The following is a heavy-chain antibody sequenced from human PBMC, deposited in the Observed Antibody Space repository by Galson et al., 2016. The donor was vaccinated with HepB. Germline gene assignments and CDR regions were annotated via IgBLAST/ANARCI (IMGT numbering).Heavy chain of an antibody. CDR2: IYHSGLT. J-gene: IGHJ4*02. D-gene: IGHD2-15*01. CDR1: GDSISSDNW. CDR3: ATGHCRGYSCSPTTH. Sequence: ETLSLTCAVSGDSISSDNWWSWIRQSPGKGLEWIGDIYHSGLTNYNPSLKSRVIISVDKSKNQFSLRLNSVTAADTAIYYCATGHCRGYSCSPTTHWGQGPRVTVPP. V-gene: IGHV4-4*02.